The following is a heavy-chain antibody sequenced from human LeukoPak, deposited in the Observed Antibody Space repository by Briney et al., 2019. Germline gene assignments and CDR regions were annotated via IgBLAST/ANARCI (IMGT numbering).Heavy chain of an antibody. V-gene: IGHV3-30*04. Sequence: GGSLRLSCAASGFTFSNYAMHWVRQAPGKGLEWVAVISFLGNDKFYADAVKGRFTISRDNSKSTLDLQMSSLRPEDTAVYYCAKVSNSGWYGQGAFDIWGQQGTMVTVSS. CDR1: GFTFSNYA. D-gene: IGHD6-19*01. CDR2: ISFLGNDK. CDR3: AKVSNSGWYGQGAFDI. J-gene: IGHJ3*02.